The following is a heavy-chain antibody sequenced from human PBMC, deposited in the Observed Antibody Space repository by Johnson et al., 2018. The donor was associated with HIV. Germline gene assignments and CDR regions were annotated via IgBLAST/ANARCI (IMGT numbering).Heavy chain of an antibody. CDR3: ARGKGWLDAFDM. CDR1: GFTFSIYD. J-gene: IGHJ3*02. Sequence: VQLVESGGGLVQPGGSLRLSCAASGFTFSIYDMHWVRQTTGKGLEWVSAIGVTSDTYYPGSVKGRFTISRDNAKKSLYLQMNSLRDGDTAVYYCARGKGWLDAFDMGGQGTMVTVSS. D-gene: IGHD3-22*01. CDR2: IGVTSDT. V-gene: IGHV3-13*01.